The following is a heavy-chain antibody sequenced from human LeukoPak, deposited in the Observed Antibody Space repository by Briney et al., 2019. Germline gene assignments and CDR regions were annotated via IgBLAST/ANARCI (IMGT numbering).Heavy chain of an antibody. V-gene: IGHV1-2*02. CDR2: INPNSGGT. CDR1: GYTFTGYY. D-gene: IGHD2-2*02. J-gene: IGHJ4*02. Sequence: ASVKVSCKASGYTFTGYYMHWVRQAPGQGLEWMGWINPNSGGTNYAQRFQGRVTMTRDTSISTAYMEVSRLRSDDTAVYYCTRTDCSTSSCYTEHAFDYWGQGTLVTVSS. CDR3: TRTDCSTSSCYTEHAFDY.